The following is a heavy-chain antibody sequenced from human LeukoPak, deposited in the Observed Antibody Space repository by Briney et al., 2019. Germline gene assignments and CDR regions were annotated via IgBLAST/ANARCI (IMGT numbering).Heavy chain of an antibody. CDR1: GFTFSSYS. D-gene: IGHD2-2*02. V-gene: IGHV3-21*04. J-gene: IGHJ4*02. CDR2: ITSSSSYI. CDR3: AKSSGRCSSTSCYMTAQFDY. Sequence: GGSLRLSCAASGFTFSSYSMSWVRQAPGKGLEWVSSITSSSSYIYYADSVKGRFTISRDNAKNSLYLQMNSLRAEDTALYYCAKSSGRCSSTSCYMTAQFDYWGQGTLVTVSS.